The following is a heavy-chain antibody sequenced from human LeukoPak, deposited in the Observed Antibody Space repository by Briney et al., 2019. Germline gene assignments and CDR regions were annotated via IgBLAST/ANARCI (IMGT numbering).Heavy chain of an antibody. CDR1: GFTFSSYS. J-gene: IGHJ6*03. Sequence: GGSLRLSCTASGFTFSSYSMNWVRQAPGKGLEWVSYISSSSSTISYSDSLKGRFTISRDNAKNSLYLQMNSLRAEDTAVYYCARDGCSNTSCYVGRQYYYYMDVWGKGTTATVSS. D-gene: IGHD2-2*01. V-gene: IGHV3-48*01. CDR2: ISSSSSTI. CDR3: ARDGCSNTSCYVGRQYYYYMDV.